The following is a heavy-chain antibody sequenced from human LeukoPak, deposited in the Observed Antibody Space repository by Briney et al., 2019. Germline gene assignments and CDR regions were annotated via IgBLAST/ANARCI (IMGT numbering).Heavy chain of an antibody. CDR1: GFSFSSYT. Sequence: GGSLRLSCAASGFSFSSYTMNWVRQAPGKGLEWVSSITSSSSYIYYADSVKDRFTISRDNAKSSLYLQMNSLRAEDTAVYYCARIGRDDSSGYYIWNEYFQHWGQGTLVTVSS. J-gene: IGHJ1*01. V-gene: IGHV3-21*01. CDR2: ITSSSSYI. D-gene: IGHD3-22*01. CDR3: ARIGRDDSSGYYIWNEYFQH.